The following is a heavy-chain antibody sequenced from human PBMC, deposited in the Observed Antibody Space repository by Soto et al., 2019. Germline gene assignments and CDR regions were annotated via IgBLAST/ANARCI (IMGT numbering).Heavy chain of an antibody. CDR3: AKLRDRYTPLDFEY. D-gene: IGHD1-26*01. J-gene: IGHJ4*02. CDR2: ISYDGSNK. Sequence: RLSCSASGFTFSIYGMHWVRQAPGKWLEWVAVISYDGSNKYYADSVKGRFTISRDNSKNTLYLQMNSLRAEDTAVYYCAKLRDRYTPLDFEYWCQGTLVTVSS. V-gene: IGHV3-30*18. CDR1: GFTFSIYG.